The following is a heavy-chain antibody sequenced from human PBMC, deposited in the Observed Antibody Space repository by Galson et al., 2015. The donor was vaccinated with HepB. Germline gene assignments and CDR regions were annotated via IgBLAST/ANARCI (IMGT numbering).Heavy chain of an antibody. Sequence: SLRLSCAASGFTFSDYYMSWIRQAPGKGLEWVSYISSSGSTIYYADSVEGRFTISRDNAKNSLYLQMNSQRAEDTAVYYCARGCSSTSCYADYWGQGTLVTVSS. D-gene: IGHD2-2*01. CDR3: ARGCSSTSCYADY. V-gene: IGHV3-11*01. CDR1: GFTFSDYY. J-gene: IGHJ4*02. CDR2: ISSSGSTI.